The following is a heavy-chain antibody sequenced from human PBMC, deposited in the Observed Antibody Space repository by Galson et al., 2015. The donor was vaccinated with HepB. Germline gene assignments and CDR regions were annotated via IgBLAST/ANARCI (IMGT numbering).Heavy chain of an antibody. D-gene: IGHD2-15*01. CDR1: GYTFTGYY. J-gene: IGHJ3*02. Sequence: SVKVSCKASGYTFTGYYMHWVRQAPGQGLEWMGIINPSGGSTSYAQKFQGRVTMTRDTSTSTVYMELSSLRSEDTAVYYCARSGGDIVVVVAATIKAFDIWGQGTMVTVSS. CDR3: ARSGGDIVVVVAATIKAFDI. CDR2: INPSGGST. V-gene: IGHV1-46*03.